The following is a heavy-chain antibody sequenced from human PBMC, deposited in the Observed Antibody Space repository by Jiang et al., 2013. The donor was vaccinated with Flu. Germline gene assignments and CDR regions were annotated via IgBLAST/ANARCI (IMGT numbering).Heavy chain of an antibody. Sequence: TLSLTCTVSGGSISSGGYYWSWIRQHPGKGLEWIGYIYYSGSTYYNPSLKSRVTISVDTSKNQFSLKLSSVTAADTAVYYCARGMDTAMVEGHWFDPWGQGTL. J-gene: IGHJ5*02. V-gene: IGHV4-31*03. CDR2: IYYSGST. D-gene: IGHD5-18*01. CDR3: ARGMDTAMVEGHWFDP. CDR1: GGSISSGGYY.